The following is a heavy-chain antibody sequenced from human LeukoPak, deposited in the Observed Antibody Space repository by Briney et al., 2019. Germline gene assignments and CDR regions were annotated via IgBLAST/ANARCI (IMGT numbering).Heavy chain of an antibody. Sequence: GGSLRLSCAASGFSFNNFAMSWVRQAPGKGLEWVSGIGHTGGNTYYADPVKGRFTISRDNSKKILFLQLNSLRVEDTAIYYCAKDLGPSGELLDYWGQGTLVTVSS. CDR1: GFSFNNFA. V-gene: IGHV3-23*01. D-gene: IGHD2-15*01. J-gene: IGHJ4*02. CDR2: IGHTGGNT. CDR3: AKDLGPSGELLDY.